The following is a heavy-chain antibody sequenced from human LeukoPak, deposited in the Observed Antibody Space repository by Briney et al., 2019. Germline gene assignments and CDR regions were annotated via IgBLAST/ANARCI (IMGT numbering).Heavy chain of an antibody. D-gene: IGHD6-13*01. CDR2: ISAYNGNT. V-gene: IGHV1-18*01. Sequence: ASVKVSCKASGYTFTGYGISWVRQAPGQGLEWMGWISAYNGNTNYAQKLQGRVTMTTDTSTSTAYMELRSLRSDDTAVYYCARVPRSSSWYFMSSPPDVLFDYWGQGTLVTVSS. J-gene: IGHJ4*02. CDR1: GYTFTGYG. CDR3: ARVPRSSSWYFMSSPPDVLFDY.